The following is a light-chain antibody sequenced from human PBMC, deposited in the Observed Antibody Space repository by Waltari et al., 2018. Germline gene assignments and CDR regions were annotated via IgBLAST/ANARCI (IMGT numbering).Light chain of an antibody. CDR2: DAS. Sequence: DIQMTQSLSSLSASVGDRVTITCQASQDISNYLNWYQQKPGKAPKLLIYDASNLETGVPSRFSGSGSGTDFTFTSSSLQPEDIATYYCQQYDNLLITFGQGTRLEIK. CDR3: QQYDNLLIT. J-gene: IGKJ5*01. V-gene: IGKV1-33*01. CDR1: QDISNY.